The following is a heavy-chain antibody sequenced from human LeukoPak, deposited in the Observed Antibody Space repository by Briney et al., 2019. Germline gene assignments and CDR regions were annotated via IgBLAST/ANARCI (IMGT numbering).Heavy chain of an antibody. CDR1: GGSVNSETYY. V-gene: IGHV4-61*01. CDR2: IYYSGST. J-gene: IGHJ5*02. CDR3: ARGSPTFDP. Sequence: SETLSLTCTVSGGSVNSETYYWSWIRQPPGKGLEWIGYIYYSGSTNHNPSLKSRVTMSVDTSKNQFSLKLSSVTAADTAVYYCARGSPTFDPWGQGTLVTVSS.